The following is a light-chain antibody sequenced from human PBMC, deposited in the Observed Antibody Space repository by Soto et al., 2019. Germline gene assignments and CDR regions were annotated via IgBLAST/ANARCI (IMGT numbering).Light chain of an antibody. CDR2: LNSDGSH. J-gene: IGLJ3*02. Sequence: QLVLTQSPSASASLGASVKLTCTLSSGHRTYAIAWHQQQPEKGPRYLMKLNSDGSHTKGDGIPDRFSGSSSGAERYLTISSLQSEDEADYYCQTWATGILVFGGGNKLTVL. CDR3: QTWATGILV. CDR1: SGHRTYA. V-gene: IGLV4-69*01.